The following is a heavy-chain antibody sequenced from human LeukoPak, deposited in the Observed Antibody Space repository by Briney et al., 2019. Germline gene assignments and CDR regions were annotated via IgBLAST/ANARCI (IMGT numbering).Heavy chain of an antibody. CDR3: ASPYRVVPAAIQRDYYYYGMDV. Sequence: AASVKVSCKASGYTFTSYGTSWVRQAPGQGLEWMGWISAYNGNTNYAQKLQGRVTMTTDTSTSTAYMELRSLRSDDTAVYYCASPYRVVPAAIQRDYYYYGMDVWGQGTTVTVSS. V-gene: IGHV1-18*01. D-gene: IGHD2-2*01. CDR1: GYTFTSYG. J-gene: IGHJ6*02. CDR2: ISAYNGNT.